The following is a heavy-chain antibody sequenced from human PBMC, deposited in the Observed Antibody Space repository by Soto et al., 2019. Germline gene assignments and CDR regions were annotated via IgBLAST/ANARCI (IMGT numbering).Heavy chain of an antibody. D-gene: IGHD6-6*01. J-gene: IGHJ6*02. V-gene: IGHV3-23*01. Sequence: PGGSLRLSCAVSGITFRTYAMSWVRQAPGKGLEWVSVISDSGGTTHYAASVKGRFTVSRDNFKNTLYLQMNSLRAEDTALYYCAKAADSSSYGVDVWGQGTTVTSP. CDR2: ISDSGGTT. CDR1: GITFRTYA. CDR3: AKAADSSSYGVDV.